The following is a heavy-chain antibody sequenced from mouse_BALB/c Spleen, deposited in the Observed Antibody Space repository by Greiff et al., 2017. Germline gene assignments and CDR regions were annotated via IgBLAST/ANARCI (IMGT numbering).Heavy chain of an antibody. J-gene: IGHJ3*01. CDR3: ASETGSAWFAY. V-gene: IGHV5-12-2*01. CDR1: GFTFSSYT. CDR2: ISNGGGST. D-gene: IGHD4-1*01. Sequence: EVQLVESGGGLVQPGGSLKLSCAASGFTFSSYTMSWVRQTPEKRLEWVAYISNGGGSTYYPDTVKGRFTISRDNAKNTLYLQMSSLKSEDTAMYYCASETGSAWFAYWGQGTLVTVSA.